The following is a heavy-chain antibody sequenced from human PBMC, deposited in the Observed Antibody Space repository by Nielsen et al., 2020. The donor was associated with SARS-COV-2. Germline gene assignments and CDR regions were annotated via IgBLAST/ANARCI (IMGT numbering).Heavy chain of an antibody. V-gene: IGHV1-18*01. CDR2: ISTYNGDT. J-gene: IGHJ4*02. D-gene: IGHD6-19*01. Sequence: ASVKVSCKASGYTFSSHDISWVRQAPGQGLEWMGWISTYNGDTNYAQKFQGRVAMTTDTSTSTAYMELGSLRSDDTAVYYCARNLRASGMVEGYWGQGTLVTVSS. CDR3: ARNLRASGMVEGY. CDR1: GYTFSSHD.